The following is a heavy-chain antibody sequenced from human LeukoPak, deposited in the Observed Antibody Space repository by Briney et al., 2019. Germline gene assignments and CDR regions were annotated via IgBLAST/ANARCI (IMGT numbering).Heavy chain of an antibody. J-gene: IGHJ4*02. V-gene: IGHV3-7*01. CDR2: IKQAGSEK. Sequence: GGSLRLSCAASGFTFSSFWMSWVRQAPGNGLEWVANIKQAGSEKYYVDSVKGRFTISRDNAKNSLYLQMNSLRAEDTAVYYCARLSSSGSYYAQFFDYWGQGNLVTVSS. D-gene: IGHD1-26*01. CDR1: GFTFSSFW. CDR3: ARLSSSGSYYAQFFDY.